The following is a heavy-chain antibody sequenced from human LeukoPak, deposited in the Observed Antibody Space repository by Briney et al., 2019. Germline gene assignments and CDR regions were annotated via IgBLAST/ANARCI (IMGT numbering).Heavy chain of an antibody. V-gene: IGHV3-21*04. Sequence: GGSLRLSCAASGFTFSSYSMNWVRQAPGTGLEWVSSISSSGSYIYYADSLKGRFTVSRDNARKSLYLQMNSLRAEDTAVYYCASPTAGTNFDCWGQGTLVTVSS. J-gene: IGHJ4*02. CDR2: ISSSGSYI. D-gene: IGHD6-13*01. CDR3: ASPTAGTNFDC. CDR1: GFTFSSYS.